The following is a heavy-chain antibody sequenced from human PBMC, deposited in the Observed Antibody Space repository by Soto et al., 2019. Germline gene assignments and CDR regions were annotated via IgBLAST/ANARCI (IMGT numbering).Heavy chain of an antibody. CDR3: ASRDVDTTMVGRDY. CDR2: TYYSGTT. J-gene: IGHJ4*02. D-gene: IGHD5-18*01. Sequence: QVQLQESGPGLVKPSQTLSLTCTVSGGSISSGGYYWYWIRQHSGKGLEWIGLTYYSGTTYYNPSLKSRVTISVDTSKTPFSLKLRSVTAADTAVYYCASRDVDTTMVGRDYWGQGTLVTVSS. CDR1: GGSISSGGYY. V-gene: IGHV4-31*03.